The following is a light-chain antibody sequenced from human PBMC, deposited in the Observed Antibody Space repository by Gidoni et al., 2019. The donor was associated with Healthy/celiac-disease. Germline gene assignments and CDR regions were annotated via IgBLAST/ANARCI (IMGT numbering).Light chain of an antibody. CDR1: KLGDKY. Sequence: SYELTQPPSVSVSPGQTASITCSGDKLGDKYACWYQQKPGQSPVLFIYQASKRPSVIPERFSGSNSGNTATLTISGTQAMDEADYYCQAWDSSTVVFGGGTKLTVL. V-gene: IGLV3-1*01. CDR2: QAS. J-gene: IGLJ2*01. CDR3: QAWDSSTVV.